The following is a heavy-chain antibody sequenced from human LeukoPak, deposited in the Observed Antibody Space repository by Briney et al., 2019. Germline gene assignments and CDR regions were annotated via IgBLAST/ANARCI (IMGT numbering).Heavy chain of an antibody. V-gene: IGHV3-23*01. CDR1: GFTFSSYA. D-gene: IGHD1-1*01. CDR2: ISNSGGTT. J-gene: IGHJ4*02. CDR3: ASNWNNDY. Sequence: GGSLRLSCAASGFTFSSYAMTWVRQAPEKGLEWVSSISNSGGTTYYGESVKGRFTISRDNSKNTVYLQMNSLRAEDTAVYYCASNWNNDYWGQGTLVTVSS.